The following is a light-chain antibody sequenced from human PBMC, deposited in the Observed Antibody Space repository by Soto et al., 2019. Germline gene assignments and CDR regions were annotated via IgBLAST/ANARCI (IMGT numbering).Light chain of an antibody. CDR1: QNISSY. Sequence: DIQMTQSPSSLSASVGDRVTITCRASQNISSYLNWYQQKPGKAPKLLIFAASSLQSGVPSRFSGSGSGTDFTLTISSLQPEDFANYYCQQSYNTLWTFGQGTKVEIK. V-gene: IGKV1-39*01. CDR3: QQSYNTLWT. J-gene: IGKJ1*01. CDR2: AAS.